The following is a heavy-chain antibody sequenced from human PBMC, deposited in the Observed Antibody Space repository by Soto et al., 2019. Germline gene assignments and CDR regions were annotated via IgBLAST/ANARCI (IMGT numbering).Heavy chain of an antibody. V-gene: IGHV4-4*02. D-gene: IGHD6-13*01. J-gene: IGHJ4*01. CDR1: GDSIIGTHW. CDR2: THHSRGT. Sequence: SETLSLTCAVSGDSIIGTHWWSWVRRPPGKGLEFIGETHHSRGTNYNPSLRSRVTMSLDKSKNQLSLILYSVTAADTGVYYCLRYSAASGTCEFDCRAQRTLDTGS. CDR3: LRYSAASGTCEFDC.